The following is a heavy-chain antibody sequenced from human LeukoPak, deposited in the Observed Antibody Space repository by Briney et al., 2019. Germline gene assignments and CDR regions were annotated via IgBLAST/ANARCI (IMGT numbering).Heavy chain of an antibody. Sequence: GGSLRLSCAASGFTFSDYYMSWIRQAPGKGLEWVSYISSSGSTIYYADSVKGRFTISRDNAKNSLYLQMNSLRAEDTAVYYCARDRLYYYDSSGYYSPYYYGVDVWGQGTTVTVSS. J-gene: IGHJ6*02. V-gene: IGHV3-11*01. D-gene: IGHD3-22*01. CDR3: ARDRLYYYDSSGYYSPYYYGVDV. CDR2: ISSSGSTI. CDR1: GFTFSDYY.